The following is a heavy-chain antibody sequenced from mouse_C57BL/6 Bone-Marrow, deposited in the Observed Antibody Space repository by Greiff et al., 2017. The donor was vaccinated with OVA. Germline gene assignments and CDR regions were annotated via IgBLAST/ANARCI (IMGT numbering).Heavy chain of an antibody. CDR3: ARRANWAWFAY. D-gene: IGHD4-1*02. CDR1: GYSITSGYY. J-gene: IGHJ3*01. Sequence: EVKVEESGPGLVKPSQSLSLTCSVTGYSITSGYYWNWIRQFPGNKLEWMGYISYDGSNNYNPSLKNRISITRDTSKNQFFLKLNSVTTEDTATYYCARRANWAWFAYWGQGTLVTVSA. CDR2: ISYDGSN. V-gene: IGHV3-6*01.